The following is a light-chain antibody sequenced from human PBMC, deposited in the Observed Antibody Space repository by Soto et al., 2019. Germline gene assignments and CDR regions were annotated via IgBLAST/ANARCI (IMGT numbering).Light chain of an antibody. CDR2: DAS. Sequence: DIVLTQSPATLSVSPGERATLSCKASQSVSIDVAWYQQTPGQAPRLLIYDASNRATGIPARFSGSGSGTDFTLTISCLEPEDVAVYCSQECRSWAIAFG. CDR1: QSVSID. CDR3: QECRSWAIA. J-gene: IGKJ2*01. V-gene: IGKV3-11*01.